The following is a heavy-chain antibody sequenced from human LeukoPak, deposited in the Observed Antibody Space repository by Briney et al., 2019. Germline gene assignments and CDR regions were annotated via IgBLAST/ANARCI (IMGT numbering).Heavy chain of an antibody. CDR2: ISSSGSTI. CDR1: GFTFSDYY. Sequence: PGGSLRLSCAASGFTFSDYYMSWIRQAPGKGLEWVSYISSSGSTIYYADSVRGRFTISRDNAKNSLYLQMNSLRAEDTAVYYCARVVSYLGYCSSTSCPGGDWFDPWGQGTLVTVSS. V-gene: IGHV3-11*04. D-gene: IGHD2-2*01. CDR3: ARVVSYLGYCSSTSCPGGDWFDP. J-gene: IGHJ5*02.